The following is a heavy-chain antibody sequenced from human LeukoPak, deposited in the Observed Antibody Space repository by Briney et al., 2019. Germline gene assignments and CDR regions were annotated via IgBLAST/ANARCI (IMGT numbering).Heavy chain of an antibody. V-gene: IGHV4-34*01. CDR3: ARVSSSSSWYWDYYYYMDV. CDR1: GGSFSGCY. D-gene: IGHD6-13*01. J-gene: IGHJ6*03. Sequence: SETLSLTCAVYGGSFSGCYWSWIRQPPGKGLEWIGEINHSGSTNYNPSLKSRVTISVDTSKNQFSLKLSSVTAADTAVYYCARVSSSSSWYWDYYYYMDVWGKGTTVTVSS. CDR2: INHSGST.